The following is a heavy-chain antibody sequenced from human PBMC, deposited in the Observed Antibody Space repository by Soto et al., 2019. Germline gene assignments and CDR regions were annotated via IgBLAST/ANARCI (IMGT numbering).Heavy chain of an antibody. Sequence: ASVKVSCKASGYTFTSYGISWVRQAPGQGLEWMGWISAYNGNTNYAQKLQGRVTMTTDTSTSTAYMELRSLRSDDTAVYYCARDSLPGGYSYGYYAPHYYYYGMDVWGQGTTVTVSS. CDR2: ISAYNGNT. D-gene: IGHD5-18*01. CDR3: ARDSLPGGYSYGYYAPHYYYYGMDV. V-gene: IGHV1-18*01. J-gene: IGHJ6*02. CDR1: GYTFTSYG.